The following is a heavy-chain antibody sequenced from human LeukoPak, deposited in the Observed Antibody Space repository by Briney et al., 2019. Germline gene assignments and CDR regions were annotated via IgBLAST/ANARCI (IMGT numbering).Heavy chain of an antibody. CDR3: ARRAYYDTSGYYPASGYFDL. CDR2: IYSSGIT. J-gene: IGHJ2*01. V-gene: IGHV4-59*08. D-gene: IGHD3-22*01. Sequence: SETLSLTCIVSGGSIISSYWNWIRQPPGKGLEWIGYIYSSGITNYNPSLKSRGTISIATSRNQFSLRLNSVTAADTAIYYCARRAYYDTSGYYPASGYFDLWGRGTLVTVSS. CDR1: GGSIISSY.